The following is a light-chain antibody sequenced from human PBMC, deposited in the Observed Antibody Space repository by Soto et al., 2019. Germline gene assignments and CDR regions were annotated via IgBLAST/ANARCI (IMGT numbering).Light chain of an antibody. J-gene: IGLJ1*01. CDR2: EVS. CDR1: SSYIRGYNY. CDR3: SSYTSSSTYV. Sequence: QSALTQPASGSGSPGQSITITCTGTSSYIRGYNYVSWYQQHPGKAPKLMIYEVSNRPSGVSNRFSGSKSGNKASLTISGLQADDEGDYYCSSYTSSSTYVLGTGTKVTVL. V-gene: IGLV2-14*01.